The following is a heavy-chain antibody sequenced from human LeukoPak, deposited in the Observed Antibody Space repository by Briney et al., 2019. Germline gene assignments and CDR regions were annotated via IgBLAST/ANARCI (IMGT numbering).Heavy chain of an antibody. CDR3: ARHLTTPPYNWFDP. V-gene: IGHV4-4*07. D-gene: IGHD4/OR15-4a*01. CDR1: GVSISNYY. J-gene: IGHJ5*02. CDR2: ISTSGSP. Sequence: SETLSLTYTVSGVSISNYYWSWIRQTAGKGLEWIGLISTSGSPNYNPSLKSRVTMSVDTSKNQFSLKLSSVTAADTAVYYCARHLTTPPYNWFDPWGQGTLVTVSS.